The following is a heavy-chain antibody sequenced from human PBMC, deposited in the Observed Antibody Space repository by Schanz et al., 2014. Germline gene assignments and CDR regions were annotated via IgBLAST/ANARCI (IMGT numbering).Heavy chain of an antibody. D-gene: IGHD1-26*01. CDR2: FYAGGST. V-gene: IGHV3-53*01. Sequence: EVQVVESGGGLIQPGGSLRLSCVASGLSVSENYMNWVRQAPGKGLEWVSVFYAGGSTFYADSVKGRFTISRDNSKNTLFLQLSSLRVEDTAVYYGARDHVGDTSWHAFDIWGQGTMVTVSS. CDR1: GLSVSENY. CDR3: ARDHVGDTSWHAFDI. J-gene: IGHJ3*02.